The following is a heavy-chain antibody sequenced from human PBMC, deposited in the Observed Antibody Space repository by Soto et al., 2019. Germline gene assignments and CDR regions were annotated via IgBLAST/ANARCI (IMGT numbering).Heavy chain of an antibody. CDR3: SSGGSSSWYGEFDY. CDR1: GFTFGDYA. Sequence: PGGSLRLSCTASGFTFGDYAMSWFRQAPGKGLEWVGFIRSKAYGGTTEYAASVKGRFTISRDDSKSIAYLQMNSLKTEDTAVYYCSSGGSSSWYGEFDYWGQGTLVTVSS. V-gene: IGHV3-49*03. CDR2: IRSKAYGGTT. J-gene: IGHJ4*02. D-gene: IGHD6-13*01.